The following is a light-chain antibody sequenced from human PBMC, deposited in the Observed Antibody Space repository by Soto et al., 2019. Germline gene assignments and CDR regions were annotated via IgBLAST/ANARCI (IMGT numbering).Light chain of an antibody. V-gene: IGKV3-20*01. CDR2: GAS. CDR3: QQYGSSPLT. CDR1: QSVSNNY. J-gene: IGKJ4*01. Sequence: EIVLTQSPGTLSLSPGERATLSCRASQSVSNNYLAWYQQKPGQAPRLLIYGASRRATGIPDRFSGSGSGTDFSLTSSRLEPEEFAVYSCQQYGSSPLTFGGGTKVEIK.